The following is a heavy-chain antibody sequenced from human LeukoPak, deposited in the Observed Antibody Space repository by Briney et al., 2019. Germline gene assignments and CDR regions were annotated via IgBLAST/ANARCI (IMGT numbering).Heavy chain of an antibody. CDR3: ARNGMKRSGSYQLYYYYYMDV. J-gene: IGHJ6*03. CDR2: INPSGGST. V-gene: IGHV1-46*01. Sequence: ASVKVSCKASGYTFTSYYMHWVRQAPGQGLEWMGIINPSGGSTSYAQKFQGRVTMTRDTSTSTVYMEPSSLRSEDTAVYYCARNGMKRSGSYQLYYYYYMDVWGKGTTVTVSS. D-gene: IGHD1-26*01. CDR1: GYTFTSYY.